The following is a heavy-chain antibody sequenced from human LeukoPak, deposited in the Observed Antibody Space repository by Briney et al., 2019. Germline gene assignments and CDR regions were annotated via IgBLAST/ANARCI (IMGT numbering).Heavy chain of an antibody. J-gene: IGHJ6*03. CDR2: IKQDGTEK. V-gene: IGHV3-7*01. D-gene: IGHD2-2*01. CDR1: GFTFSNYW. Sequence: PGGSLRLSCAANGFTFSNYWMGWVRQAPGKGLEWVANIKQDGTEKYYVDSVTGRFTISRDNTKSSLCLQMNTLRAEDTAVYYCARDIGDCSSLSCYDQYYYMDVWGKGTTVTVSS. CDR3: ARDIGDCSSLSCYDQYYYMDV.